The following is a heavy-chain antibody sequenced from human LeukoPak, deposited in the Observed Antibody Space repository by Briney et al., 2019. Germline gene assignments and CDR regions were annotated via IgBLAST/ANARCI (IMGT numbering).Heavy chain of an antibody. J-gene: IGHJ4*02. CDR3: ARVGVRFLEWLYY. D-gene: IGHD3-3*01. CDR2: IIPILGIA. CDR1: GGTFSSYT. V-gene: IGHV1-69*02. Sequence: GASVKVSCKASGGTFSSYTISWVRQAPGQGLEWMGRIIPILGIANYAQKFQGRVTITADKSTSTAYMELSSLRSEDTAVYYCARVGVRFLEWLYYWGQGTLVTVSS.